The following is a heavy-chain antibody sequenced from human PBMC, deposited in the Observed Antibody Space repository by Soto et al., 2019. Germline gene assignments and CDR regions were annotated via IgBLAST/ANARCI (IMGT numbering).Heavy chain of an antibody. CDR3: ARARITMVREAIKYNMDV. CDR2: IYHSGST. Sequence: SETLSLTCAVSGYSISTSFNWAWIRQPPGKGLEWIGSIYHSGSTYYNLSLKSRVTISSDTSKNQISLKLSSVTAADTALYYCARARITMVREAIKYNMDVWGQGTTVTVSS. CDR1: GYSISTSFN. J-gene: IGHJ6*02. D-gene: IGHD3-10*01. V-gene: IGHV4-38-2*01.